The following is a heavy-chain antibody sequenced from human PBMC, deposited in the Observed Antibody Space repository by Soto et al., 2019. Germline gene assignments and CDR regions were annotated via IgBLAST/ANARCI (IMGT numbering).Heavy chain of an antibody. D-gene: IGHD3-3*01. Sequence: QVQLVQSGAEVKKPGASVKVSCKASGYTFTSYGISWVRQAPGQGLEWMGWISAYNGNTNYAQKLQGRDTMTTDTSTSTAYMELRSLRSDDTAVYYCARRLGDYDFWSGYYYYFDYWGQGTLVTVSS. CDR2: ISAYNGNT. J-gene: IGHJ4*02. CDR1: GYTFTSYG. CDR3: ARRLGDYDFWSGYYYYFDY. V-gene: IGHV1-18*04.